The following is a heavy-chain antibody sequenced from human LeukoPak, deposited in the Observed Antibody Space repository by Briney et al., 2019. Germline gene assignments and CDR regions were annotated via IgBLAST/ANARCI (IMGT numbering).Heavy chain of an antibody. V-gene: IGHV1-8*02. J-gene: IGHJ6*03. CDR1: GYTFTTYD. CDR2: MNPNSGNT. CDR3: ARAYYMDV. Sequence: ASVKVSCKASGYTFTTYDITWVRQATGQGLEWMGWMNPNSGNTDYAQKFRGRVTMTRNSSISTAYMELSSLRSEDTAVYYCARAYYMDVWGKGTTVTVSS.